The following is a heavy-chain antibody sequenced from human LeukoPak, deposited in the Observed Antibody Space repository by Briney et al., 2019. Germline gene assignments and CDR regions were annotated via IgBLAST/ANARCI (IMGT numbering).Heavy chain of an antibody. CDR3: VKNDGWFHLAQ. J-gene: IGHJ4*02. CDR1: GFYFRDHW. Sequence: GGSLRLSCAASGFYFRDHWMDWVRQAPGKGLEWVGHIKTDGSETYYLDSLKGRISISRDNTNNALYLQMNSLRVEDTAIYYCVKNDGWFHLAQWGQGTLVTVSS. D-gene: IGHD6-19*01. V-gene: IGHV3-7*03. CDR2: IKTDGSET.